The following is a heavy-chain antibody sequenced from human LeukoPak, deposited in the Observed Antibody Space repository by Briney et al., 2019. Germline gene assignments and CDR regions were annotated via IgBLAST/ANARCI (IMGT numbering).Heavy chain of an antibody. V-gene: IGHV3-23*01. Sequence: GGTLRLSCAASGFTFSSYAMSWVRQAPGKGLEWVSDISGSGGSTYYADSVRGRFTIFRNYYKQMVLKPMNSLRAEDTAVYYCAKVSGYGVAGTGFDYWGQGTLVTVSS. CDR1: GFTFSSYA. J-gene: IGHJ4*02. CDR2: ISGSGGST. CDR3: AKVSGYGVAGTGFDY. D-gene: IGHD6-19*01.